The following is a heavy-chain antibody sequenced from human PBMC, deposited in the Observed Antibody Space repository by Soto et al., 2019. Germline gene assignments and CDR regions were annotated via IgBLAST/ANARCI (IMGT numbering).Heavy chain of an antibody. V-gene: IGHV1-2*02. CDR2: INPNSGGT. Sequence: ASVKVSCKASGYTFTGYYMHWVRQAPGQGLEWMGWINPNSGGTNYAQKFQGRVTMTRDTSISTAYMELSRLRSDDTAVYYCARIKTPGRAAAGSHGMDVWGQGTTVTVSS. CDR1: GYTFTGYY. J-gene: IGHJ6*02. D-gene: IGHD6-13*01. CDR3: ARIKTPGRAAAGSHGMDV.